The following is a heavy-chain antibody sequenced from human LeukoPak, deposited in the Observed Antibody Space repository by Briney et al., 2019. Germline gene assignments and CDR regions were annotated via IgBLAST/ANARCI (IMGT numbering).Heavy chain of an antibody. V-gene: IGHV3-21*01. CDR2: ISGGTDSA. J-gene: IGHJ4*02. CDR3: ARDDSYGLDY. D-gene: IGHD5-18*01. Sequence: GGSLRLSCVASGFTFSTYLMSWVRRAPGKGLEWVSLISGGTDSAYYADSVKGRFTISRDNAKNSLYLQMNSLRAEDTAVYYCARDDSYGLDYWGQGTLVTVSS. CDR1: GFTFSTYL.